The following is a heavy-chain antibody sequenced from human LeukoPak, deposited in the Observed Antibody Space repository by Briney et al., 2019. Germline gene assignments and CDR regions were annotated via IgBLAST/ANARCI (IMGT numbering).Heavy chain of an antibody. D-gene: IGHD3-10*01. CDR1: GFTFSSYS. CDR3: ARNLGGSGSFDY. Sequence: GGSLRLSCAASGFTFSSYSMNWVRQAPGKGLEWVSSISSSSSYIYYADSVKGRFTISRDNAKNSLYLQMNSLRAEDTAVYYCARNLGGSGSFDYWGQGTLVTVSS. CDR2: ISSSSSYI. J-gene: IGHJ4*02. V-gene: IGHV3-21*01.